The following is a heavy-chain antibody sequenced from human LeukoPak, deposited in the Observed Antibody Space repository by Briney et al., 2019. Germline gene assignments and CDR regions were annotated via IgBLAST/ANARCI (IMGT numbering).Heavy chain of an antibody. V-gene: IGHV3-23*01. Sequence: GGSLRLSCAASGFTFSSYAMSWVRQAPGKGLEWVSAISGSGGSTYYADSVKGRFTISRDNSKNTLYLRMNSLRAEDTAVYYCASNLVGATLAFDYWGQGTLVTVSS. D-gene: IGHD1-26*01. J-gene: IGHJ4*02. CDR2: ISGSGGST. CDR1: GFTFSSYA. CDR3: ASNLVGATLAFDY.